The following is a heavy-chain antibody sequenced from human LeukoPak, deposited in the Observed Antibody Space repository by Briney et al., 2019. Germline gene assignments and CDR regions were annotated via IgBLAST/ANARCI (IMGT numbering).Heavy chain of an antibody. CDR2: IYHNGST. Sequence: SETLSLTCTVSGYSISSGYFWGWIRQPPGKGLEWIGSIYHNGSTYYNPSLKSRVTISGNTSKNQFSLKLSSVTAADTAVYYCARVYYSNSYDYWYFDLWGRGTLVTVSS. CDR3: ARVYYSNSYDYWYFDL. CDR1: GYSISSGYF. D-gene: IGHD6-13*01. J-gene: IGHJ2*01. V-gene: IGHV4-38-2*02.